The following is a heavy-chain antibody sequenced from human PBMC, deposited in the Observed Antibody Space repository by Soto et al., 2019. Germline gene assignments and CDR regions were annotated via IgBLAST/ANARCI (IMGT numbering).Heavy chain of an antibody. CDR1: GFTFSDHY. CDR2: SKNKADSYTT. J-gene: IGHJ1*01. V-gene: IGHV3-72*01. Sequence: EVQLVESGGGLVQPGGSLRLSCAASGFTFSDHYMDWVRQAPGKGLEWVGRSKNKADSYTTEYDASVKGRFTISRDGSENSLYLQMNSMKTEDTAVYYCTVWGSGNDFGAAWGQGILVTVSS. CDR3: TVWGSGNDFGAA. D-gene: IGHD3-10*01.